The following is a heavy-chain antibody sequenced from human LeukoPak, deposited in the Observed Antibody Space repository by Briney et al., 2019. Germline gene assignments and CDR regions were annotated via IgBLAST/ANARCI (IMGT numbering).Heavy chain of an antibody. Sequence: PSETLSLTCAVFGGSFSGYYLSWIRQPPGKGLEWIGEINHSGITNYNPSLKSRVTISVDTSKNQFSLKLSSVTAADTAVYYCARGAYYYDSSGYSPRLVYWGQVTLVTVSS. CDR3: ARGAYYYDSSGYSPRLVY. D-gene: IGHD3-22*01. V-gene: IGHV4-34*01. J-gene: IGHJ4*02. CDR1: GGSFSGYY. CDR2: INHSGIT.